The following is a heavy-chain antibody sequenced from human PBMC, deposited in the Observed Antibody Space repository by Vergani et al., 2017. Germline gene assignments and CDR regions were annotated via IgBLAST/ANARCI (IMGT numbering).Heavy chain of an antibody. CDR2: IKQDGSEK. D-gene: IGHD3-16*02. Sequence: EVQLVESGGGLVQPGGSLRLSCAASGFTFSSYWMSWVRQAPGKGLEWVANIKQDGSEKYYVDSVKGRFTISRDNAKNSLYLQMNSLRAEDTAVYYCARGRPSKDYDYVWGSYRYSPLYYFDYWGQGTLVTVSS. CDR3: ARGRPSKDYDYVWGSYRYSPLYYFDY. CDR1: GFTFSSYW. J-gene: IGHJ4*02. V-gene: IGHV3-7*01.